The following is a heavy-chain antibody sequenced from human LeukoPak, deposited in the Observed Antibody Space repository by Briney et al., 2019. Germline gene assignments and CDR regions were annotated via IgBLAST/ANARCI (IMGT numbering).Heavy chain of an antibody. CDR2: IYTSGST. CDR3: ARAGATREFDP. Sequence: ASETLSLTCTVSGDSISSGFYYWSWIRQPAGKGLEWIGRIYTSGSTNYNPSLKSRVTISVDTSKNQFSLKLSSVTAADTAVYYCARAGATREFDPWGQGTLVTVSS. V-gene: IGHV4-61*02. D-gene: IGHD1-26*01. CDR1: GDSISSGFYY. J-gene: IGHJ5*02.